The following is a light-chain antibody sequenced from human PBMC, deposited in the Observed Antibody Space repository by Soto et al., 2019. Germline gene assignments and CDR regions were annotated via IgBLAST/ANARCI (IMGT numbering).Light chain of an antibody. J-gene: IGKJ1*01. Sequence: VMTHSPTTLSVSPGSRAILSCRASHSVNTNLAWYQQRNGKPPRLLIYGASTRASDVPGRFSGSGYGRELTITISSLQYEDFAIYSCHQYNSWPWTFGQGTKVDIK. CDR1: HSVNTN. V-gene: IGKV3-15*01. CDR3: HQYNSWPWT. CDR2: GAS.